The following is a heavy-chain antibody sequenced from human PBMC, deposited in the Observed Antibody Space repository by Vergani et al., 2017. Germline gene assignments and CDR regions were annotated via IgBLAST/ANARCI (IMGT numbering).Heavy chain of an antibody. V-gene: IGHV3-23*01. CDR1: GFTFSSYA. J-gene: IGHJ4*02. D-gene: IGHD1-26*01. CDR3: AKGMRWELSFDY. Sequence: EVQLLESGGGLVQPGGSLRLSCAASGFTFSSYAMSWVRQAPGKGLEWVSAISGSGGSTYYADSVKGRFTNSRDKSKNTRYLQMNSLRAEDTAVYYCAKGMRWELSFDYWGQGTLVTVSS. CDR2: ISGSGGST.